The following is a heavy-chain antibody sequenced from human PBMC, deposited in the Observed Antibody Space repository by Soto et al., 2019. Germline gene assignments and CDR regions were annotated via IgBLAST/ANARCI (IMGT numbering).Heavy chain of an antibody. J-gene: IGHJ4*02. CDR2: IYYSGST. CDR1: GGSISSYY. D-gene: IGHD2-2*01. Sequence: KASETLSLTCTVSGGSISSYYWSWIRQPPGKGLEWIGYIYYSGSTNYNPSLKSRVTISVDTSKNQFSLKLSSVTAADTAVYYCASEYCSSTSCRGPLSQFDYWGQGTLVTVSS. CDR3: ASEYCSSTSCRGPLSQFDY. V-gene: IGHV4-59*01.